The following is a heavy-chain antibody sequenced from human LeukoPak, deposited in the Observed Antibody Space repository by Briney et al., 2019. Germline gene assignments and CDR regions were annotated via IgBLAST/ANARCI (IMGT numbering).Heavy chain of an antibody. CDR2: IYHSGST. V-gene: IGHV4-4*02. D-gene: IGHD2-2*01. Sequence: SETLSLTCAVSGGSISINNCWSWVGQPPGKGLECIGEIYHSGSTNYNQPLKSRVTISVDKSKNQFSLKLSSVTAADTAVYYCARSLLKYCSSTSCESPSYYYYGMDVWGQGTTVTVSS. CDR3: ARSLLKYCSSTSCESPSYYYYGMDV. CDR1: GGSISINNC. J-gene: IGHJ6*02.